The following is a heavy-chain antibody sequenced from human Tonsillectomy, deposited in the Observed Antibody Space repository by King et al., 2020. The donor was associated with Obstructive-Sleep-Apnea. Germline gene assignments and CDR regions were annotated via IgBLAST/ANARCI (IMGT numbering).Heavy chain of an antibody. V-gene: IGHV4-4*07. CDR1: GGSISSYY. D-gene: IGHD3-9*01. CDR2: IYTSGST. Sequence: QLQESGPGLVKPSETLSLTCTVSGGSISSYYWSWIRQPAGKGLEWIGRIYTSGSTNYNPSLKSRVTMSVDTSKNQFSLKLSSVTAADTAVYYCARERGLLTGYYKYNWFDPWGQGTLVTVSS. CDR3: ARERGLLTGYYKYNWFDP. J-gene: IGHJ5*02.